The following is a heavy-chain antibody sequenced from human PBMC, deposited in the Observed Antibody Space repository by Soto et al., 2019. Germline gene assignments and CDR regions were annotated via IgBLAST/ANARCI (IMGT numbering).Heavy chain of an antibody. CDR3: ARDYAGNSGDFDY. V-gene: IGHV1-46*01. CDR2: INPSGGRT. CDR1: GYSFTTYY. Sequence: GASVKVSCKASGYSFTTYYMHWVRQAPGQGLEWMGIINPSGGRTIYAQKFQGRVTMTSDTSTSTVYMGLSSLRSDDTVVYYCARDYAGNSGDFDYWGQGTLVTVSS. J-gene: IGHJ4*02. D-gene: IGHD6-13*01.